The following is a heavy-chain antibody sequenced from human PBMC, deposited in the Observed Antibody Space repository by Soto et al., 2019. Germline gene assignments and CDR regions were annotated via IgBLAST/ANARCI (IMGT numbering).Heavy chain of an antibody. J-gene: IGHJ4*02. V-gene: IGHV1-18*01. CDR2: ISAYNGNT. Sequence: ASVKVSCKASGYTFTSYGISWVRQAPGQGLEWMGWISAYNGNTNYAQKLQGRVTMTTDTSTSTAYMELRSLRSDDTAVYYCARDCPEKRKLDRLALFDYWGQGTLVTVSS. CDR3: ARDCPEKRKLDRLALFDY. D-gene: IGHD1-1*01. CDR1: GYTFTSYG.